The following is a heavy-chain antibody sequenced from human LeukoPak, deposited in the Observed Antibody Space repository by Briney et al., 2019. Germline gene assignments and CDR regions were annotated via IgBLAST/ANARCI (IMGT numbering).Heavy chain of an antibody. D-gene: IGHD2-15*01. Sequence: GGSLRLSCAASGFTFNTYDMHWVRQAPGKGLEWVAVISYDGSIKYYADSVKGRFTISRDNSKNTLYLQMNSLRGEDTAVYYCAKDALRGGTYYYFDYWGQGTLVTVSS. CDR1: GFTFNTYD. CDR2: ISYDGSIK. J-gene: IGHJ4*02. V-gene: IGHV3-30*18. CDR3: AKDALRGGTYYYFDY.